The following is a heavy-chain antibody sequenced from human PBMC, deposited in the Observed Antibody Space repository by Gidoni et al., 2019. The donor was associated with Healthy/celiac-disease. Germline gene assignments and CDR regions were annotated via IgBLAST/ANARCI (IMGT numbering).Heavy chain of an antibody. CDR3: ARDGSTTVTTRAAFDI. CDR1: GGTFSSYA. D-gene: IGHD4-17*01. Sequence: QVQLVQSGAEVTKPGSSVKVSCKASGGTFSSYAISWVRQAPGQGLEWMGRIIPILGIANYAQKFQGRVTITADKSTSTAYMELSSLRSEDTAVYYCARDGSTTVTTRAAFDIWGQGTMVTVSS. J-gene: IGHJ3*02. CDR2: IIPILGIA. V-gene: IGHV1-69*04.